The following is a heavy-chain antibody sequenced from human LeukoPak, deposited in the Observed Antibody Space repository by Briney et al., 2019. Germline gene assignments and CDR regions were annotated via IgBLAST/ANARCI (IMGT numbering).Heavy chain of an antibody. D-gene: IGHD3-10*01. CDR3: ARNMVRGVLMPPDV. J-gene: IGHJ6*02. CDR1: GYTFTSYG. V-gene: IGHV1-18*01. Sequence: ASVKVSCKASGYTFTSYGISWVRQAPGQGLEWMGWISAYNGNTNYAQKLRGRVTVTTDTSTSTAYMELRSLRSDDTAVYYCARNMVRGVLMPPDVWGQGTTVTVSS. CDR2: ISAYNGNT.